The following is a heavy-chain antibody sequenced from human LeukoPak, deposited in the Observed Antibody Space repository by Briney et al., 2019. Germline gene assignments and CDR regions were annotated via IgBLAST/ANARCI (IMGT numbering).Heavy chain of an antibody. CDR3: AKVDDYDFWSGFNWFDP. CDR1: GFTFSSYG. J-gene: IGHJ5*02. CDR2: ISYDGSNK. Sequence: GRSLRLSCAASGFTFSSYGMHWVRQAPGKGLEWVAVISYDGSNKYYADSVKGRFTISRDNSKNTLYLQMNSLRAEDTAVYYCAKVDDYDFWSGFNWFDPWGQGTLVTVSS. V-gene: IGHV3-30*18. D-gene: IGHD3-3*01.